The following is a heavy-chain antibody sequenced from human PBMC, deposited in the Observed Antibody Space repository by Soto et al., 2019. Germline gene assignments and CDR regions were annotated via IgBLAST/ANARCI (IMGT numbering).Heavy chain of an antibody. CDR2: IWYDGSNK. J-gene: IGHJ6*02. CDR1: GFTFSSYG. V-gene: IGHV3-33*01. CDR3: TRDSVAVYYYYGMDV. D-gene: IGHD6-19*01. Sequence: GGSLRLSCAASGFTFSSYGMHWVRQAPGKGLEWVAVIWYDGSNKYYADSVKGRFTISRDNSKNTLYLQMNSLRAEDTAVYYCTRDSVAVYYYYGMDVWGQGTTVTVSS.